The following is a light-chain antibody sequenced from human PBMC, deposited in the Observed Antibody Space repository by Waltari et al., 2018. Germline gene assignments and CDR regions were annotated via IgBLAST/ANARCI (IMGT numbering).Light chain of an antibody. CDR2: LGS. CDR1: QSLLYSNGYNY. CDR3: MQALQTLRT. J-gene: IGKJ2*01. Sequence: DIVMTQSPLSMPVTPGEPASIPCRSSQSLLYSNGYNYLDWYLQKTGQSPQLLIYLGSNRASWVPDRFSGSGSGTDFTLKISRVEAEDVGVYYCMQALQTLRTFGQGTKLEIK. V-gene: IGKV2-28*01.